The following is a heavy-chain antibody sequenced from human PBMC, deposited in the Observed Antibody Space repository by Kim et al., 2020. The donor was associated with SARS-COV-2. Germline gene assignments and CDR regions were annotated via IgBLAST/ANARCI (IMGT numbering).Heavy chain of an antibody. CDR2: IIPIFGTA. J-gene: IGHJ4*02. CDR1: GGTFSSYA. CDR3: ARARYYYGSGSPLAC. V-gene: IGHV1-69*13. Sequence: SVKVSCKASGGTFSSYAISWVRQAPGQGLEWMGGIIPIFGTANYAQKFQGRVTITADESTSTAYMELSSLRSEDTAVYYCARARYYYGSGSPLACWGQGTLVTVSS. D-gene: IGHD3-10*01.